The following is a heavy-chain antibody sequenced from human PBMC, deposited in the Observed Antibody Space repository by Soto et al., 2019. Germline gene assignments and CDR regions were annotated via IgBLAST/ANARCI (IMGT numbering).Heavy chain of an antibody. CDR1: GSPISSSGYY. CDR2: IYYSGST. V-gene: IGHV4-31*03. D-gene: IGHD2-21*02. Sequence: TLSLTCTVSGSPISSSGYYRSWIRQHAVKGMGLIGYIYYSGSTYYNPSLKIRVTVSIDTSKNHFSLKLRSVTAAATDVYECARTCGGDCYNAFDIWGQGTMVTVSS. J-gene: IGHJ3*02. CDR3: ARTCGGDCYNAFDI.